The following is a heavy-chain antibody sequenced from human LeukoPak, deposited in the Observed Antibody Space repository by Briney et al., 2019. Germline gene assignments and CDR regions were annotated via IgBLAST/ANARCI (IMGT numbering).Heavy chain of an antibody. V-gene: IGHV4-34*01. Sequence: PSETLSLTCAVDGGSFTAFWWTWFRQSPGKGLEWIGEINHSGTTNYNPSLKSRVTISVKASKKQLSLNVNSVTAADTAVYYCARGRRWAAAEIVYWGQGTLVTVSS. CDR2: INHSGTT. J-gene: IGHJ4*02. CDR1: GGSFTAFW. D-gene: IGHD6-13*01. CDR3: ARGRRWAAAEIVY.